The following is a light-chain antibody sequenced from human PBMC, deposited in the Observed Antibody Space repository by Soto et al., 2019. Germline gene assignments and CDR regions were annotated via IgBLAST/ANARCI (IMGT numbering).Light chain of an antibody. CDR2: RVS. CDR3: MQGTHWPYT. CDR1: QSLVYSDGITY. V-gene: IGKV2-30*01. Sequence: DVVMTQSPLSLPVTLGQPASISCRSSQSLVYSDGITYLNWFQQKPGQSPRRLIYRVSNRDSGVPDRFSGSGSGPDLALKISRVEAEDVGVYYCMQGTHWPYTFGQGTKLEIK. J-gene: IGKJ2*01.